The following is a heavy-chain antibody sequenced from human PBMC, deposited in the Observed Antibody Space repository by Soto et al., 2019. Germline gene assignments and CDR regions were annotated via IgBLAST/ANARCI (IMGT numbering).Heavy chain of an antibody. D-gene: IGHD6-13*01. J-gene: IGHJ5*02. Sequence: QVQLVQSGAEVKKPGASVKVSCKASGYTFTSYGISWVRQAPGQGLEWMGWISAYNGNTNYAQKLQGRVTMTTDIPTSRAYMELRAVRCDDTAVSYCARAPRSSWYAPWGQGTLVPVSS. V-gene: IGHV1-18*01. CDR2: ISAYNGNT. CDR1: GYTFTSYG. CDR3: ARAPRSSWYAP.